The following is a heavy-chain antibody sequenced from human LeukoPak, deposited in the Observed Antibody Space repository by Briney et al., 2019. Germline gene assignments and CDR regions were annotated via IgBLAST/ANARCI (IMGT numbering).Heavy chain of an antibody. D-gene: IGHD6-13*01. J-gene: IGHJ4*02. CDR2: IYYSGST. CDR1: GGSISSYY. CDR3: AKAGYSNYFDY. Sequence: SETPSLTCTVSGGSISSYYWSWIRQPPGKGLEWIGYIYYSGSTNYNPSLKSRVTISVDTSKNQFSLKLSSVTAADTAVYYCAKAGYSNYFDYWGQGTLVTVSS. V-gene: IGHV4-59*01.